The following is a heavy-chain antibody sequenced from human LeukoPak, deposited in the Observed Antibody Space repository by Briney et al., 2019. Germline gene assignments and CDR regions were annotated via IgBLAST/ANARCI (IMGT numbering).Heavy chain of an antibody. CDR1: GFTFRSYW. D-gene: IGHD2-2*01. J-gene: IGHJ4*02. CDR2: IKPDGSET. CDR3: LASADVG. V-gene: IGHV3-7*01. Sequence: PGGSLRLSCAASGFTFRSYWMSWVRQAPGRGLEWVANIKPDGSETYYVDSVKGRFTISRDNAKDSLYLQMNTLRVEDTAIYYCLASADVGWGQGTLVTVSS.